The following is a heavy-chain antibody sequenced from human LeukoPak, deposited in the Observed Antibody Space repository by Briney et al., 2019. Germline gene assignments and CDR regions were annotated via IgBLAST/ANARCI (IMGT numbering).Heavy chain of an antibody. V-gene: IGHV1-2*02. CDR2: INPNSGGT. D-gene: IGHD4-17*01. J-gene: IGHJ3*02. CDR3: ARGLLNPDYGTDEDAFDI. Sequence: ASVKVSCKASGYTFTGYYMHWVRQAPGQGLEWMGWINPNSGGTNYAQKFQGRVTMTRDTSISTAYMELSRLRSDDTAVYYCARGLLNPDYGTDEDAFDIWGQGTMVTVSS. CDR1: GYTFTGYY.